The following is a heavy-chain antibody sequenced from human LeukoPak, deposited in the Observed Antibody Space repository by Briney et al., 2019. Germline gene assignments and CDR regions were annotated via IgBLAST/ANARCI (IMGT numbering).Heavy chain of an antibody. V-gene: IGHV4-39*01. CDR1: GGSISSSSYY. J-gene: IGHJ4*02. D-gene: IGHD2-2*01. Sequence: SETLSLICTVSGGSISSSSYYWGWIRQPPGKGLEWIGSIYYSGSTYYNPSLKSRVTISVDTSKNQFSLKLSSVAAADTAVYYCARVYQLDFDYWGQGTLVTVSS. CDR2: IYYSGST. CDR3: ARVYQLDFDY.